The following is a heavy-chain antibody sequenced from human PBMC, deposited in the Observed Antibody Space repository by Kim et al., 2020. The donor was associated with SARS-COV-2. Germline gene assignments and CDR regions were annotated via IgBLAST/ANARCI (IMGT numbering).Heavy chain of an antibody. Sequence: DSVKHRFTITRDNSKNTLYLQMNSVSAEDTTVYYCAKDEGIVVVTASFDYWGQGTLFTVSS. CDR3: AKDEGIVVVTASFDY. J-gene: IGHJ4*02. D-gene: IGHD2-21*02. V-gene: IGHV3-30*02.